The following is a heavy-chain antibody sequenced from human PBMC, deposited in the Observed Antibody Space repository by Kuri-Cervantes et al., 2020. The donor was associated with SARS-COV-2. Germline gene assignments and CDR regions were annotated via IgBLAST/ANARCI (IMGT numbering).Heavy chain of an antibody. D-gene: IGHD2-2*01. J-gene: IGHJ4*02. CDR1: GFTFSSYS. V-gene: IGHV3-21*01. CDR2: ISSSSYI. Sequence: GGSLRLSCAASGFTFSSYSMNGVRQAPGKGLEWVSSISSSSYIYYADSVKGRFTISRDNAKNSLYLQMNSLRAEDTAVYYCAREHCSSTSCYGLDYWGQGTLVTVSS. CDR3: AREHCSSTSCYGLDY.